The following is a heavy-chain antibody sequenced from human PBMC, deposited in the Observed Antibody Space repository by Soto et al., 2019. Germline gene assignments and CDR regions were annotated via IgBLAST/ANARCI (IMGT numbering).Heavy chain of an antibody. CDR3: ASGIVAFDY. D-gene: IGHD5-12*01. Sequence: QVQLVQSGAEVKKPGASVKVSCKASGYTFSDYYIHWVRQAPGQGLEWMGWINPNTGGANSPQKFQGRVSMTRDTSISTGYMELSRLTSDDTAVYYCASGIVAFDYWRQGPLVTVSS. CDR1: GYTFSDYY. J-gene: IGHJ4*02. CDR2: INPNTGGA. V-gene: IGHV1-2*02.